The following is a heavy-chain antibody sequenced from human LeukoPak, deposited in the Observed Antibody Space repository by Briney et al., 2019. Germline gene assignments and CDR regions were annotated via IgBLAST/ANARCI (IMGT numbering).Heavy chain of an antibody. CDR3: AVNTHSGY. D-gene: IGHD1-26*01. CDR2: IKEDGGEK. J-gene: IGHJ4*02. CDR1: GFTFSSAW. V-gene: IGHV3-7*05. Sequence: GGSLRLSCAASGFTFSSAWMKWVRQAPGKGLESVAVIKEDGGEKYYVDSVKGRFAISRDNAKNSLYLQMNNVRAEDTAVYFCAVNTHSGYWGRGALVTVSS.